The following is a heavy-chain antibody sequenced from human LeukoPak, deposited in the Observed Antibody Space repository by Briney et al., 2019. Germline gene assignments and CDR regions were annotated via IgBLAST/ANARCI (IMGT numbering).Heavy chain of an antibody. CDR1: GYTFTGYY. D-gene: IGHD5-18*01. CDR2: INPSGGST. J-gene: IGHJ4*02. Sequence: ASVKVSCKASGYTFTGYYMHWVRQAPGQGLEWMGIINPSGGSTSYAQKFQGRVTMTRDMSTSTVYMELSSLRSEDTAVYYCARQGWASDTAMDLDYWGQGTLVTVSS. V-gene: IGHV1-46*01. CDR3: ARQGWASDTAMDLDY.